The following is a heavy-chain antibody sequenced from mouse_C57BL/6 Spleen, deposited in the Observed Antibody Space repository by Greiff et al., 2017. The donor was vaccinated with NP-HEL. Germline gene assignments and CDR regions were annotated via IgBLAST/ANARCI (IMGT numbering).Heavy chain of an antibody. CDR1: GFNIKDYY. Sequence: VQLQQSGAELVRPGASVKLSCTASGFNIKDYYMHWVKQRPEQGLEWIGRIDPEDGDNEYAPKFQGKATMTADTSANTAYLQLSSLTSEDTAVYYCTTSNPGSYFDYGGQGTTLTVSS. D-gene: IGHD6-1*01. V-gene: IGHV14-1*01. J-gene: IGHJ2*01. CDR3: TTSNPGSYFDY. CDR2: IDPEDGDN.